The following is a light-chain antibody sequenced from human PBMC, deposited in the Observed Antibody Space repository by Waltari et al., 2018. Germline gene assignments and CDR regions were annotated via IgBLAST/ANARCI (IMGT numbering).Light chain of an antibody. Sequence: DIQMTQSPSSLSASVGDRVTITCRASQSIGTYLNWYQHKPGRAPELLIYAASTLQGGVPSRFSSSGSETHFTLAISSLQREDFATYYCQQSYTTPRTFGQGTKVEIK. CDR3: QQSYTTPRT. J-gene: IGKJ1*01. CDR1: QSIGTY. CDR2: AAS. V-gene: IGKV1-39*01.